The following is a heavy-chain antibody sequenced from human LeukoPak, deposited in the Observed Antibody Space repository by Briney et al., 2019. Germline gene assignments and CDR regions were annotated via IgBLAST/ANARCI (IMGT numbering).Heavy chain of an antibody. CDR3: TRDYLTAAGSDAFDI. J-gene: IGHJ3*02. D-gene: IGHD6-13*01. CDR2: ISPYNGNT. V-gene: IGHV1-18*01. CDR1: GYTFNNYG. Sequence: ASVKVSCKASGYTFNNYGINWVRQAPGQGLEWMAWISPYNGNTKYARKFQGRVTVTTDTSTTTAYMDLRSLRSDDTAVYYRTRDYLTAAGSDAFDIWGQGTMVTVSS.